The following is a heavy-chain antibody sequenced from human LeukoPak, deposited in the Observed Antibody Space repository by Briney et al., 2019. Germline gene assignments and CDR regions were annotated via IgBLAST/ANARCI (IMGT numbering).Heavy chain of an antibody. CDR1: GFTFSDYA. J-gene: IGHJ4*02. D-gene: IGHD3-16*02. CDR3: GRHDSFIPF. CDR2: ISDTGRRT. V-gene: IGHV3-23*01. Sequence: PGGSLRLSCAASGFTFSDYAKTWVRQAAGKGLEWVSSISDTGRRTYYTDSVKGRFTISRDDSKKAVYLEMSTLRVEDTAIYFCGRHDSFIPFWGQGTLVTVSS.